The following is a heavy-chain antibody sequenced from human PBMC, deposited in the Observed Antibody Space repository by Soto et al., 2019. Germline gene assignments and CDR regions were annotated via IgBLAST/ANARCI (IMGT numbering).Heavy chain of an antibody. D-gene: IGHD3-10*01. J-gene: IGHJ1*01. V-gene: IGHV3-15*07. Sequence: EVQLVESGGGLVKPGGSLRLSCAASGFTFSNAWMNWVRQAPGKGLEWVGRIKSKTDGGTTDYAAPVKGRFTISRDDSTNTLYLQMNSLTTEDTAVYYCTTMVRGVRQRRSAEYFQHWGQGTLVTVSS. CDR1: GFTFSNAW. CDR2: IKSKTDGGTT. CDR3: TTMVRGVRQRRSAEYFQH.